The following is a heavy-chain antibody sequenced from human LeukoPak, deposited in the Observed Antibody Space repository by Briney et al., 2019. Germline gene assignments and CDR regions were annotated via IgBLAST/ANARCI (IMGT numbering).Heavy chain of an antibody. CDR3: TTGVRQHPDY. Sequence: GGSLRLSCAASGFTFGNAWMTWVRQAPGKGLEWVGRIKRKTDGETTDDAAPVKGRFTISRDDSKNTLSLQMNSLKMEDTAVYYCTTGVRQHPDYWGQGTLVTVSS. CDR1: GFTFGNAW. V-gene: IGHV3-15*01. D-gene: IGHD5-18*01. CDR2: IKRKTDGETT. J-gene: IGHJ4*02.